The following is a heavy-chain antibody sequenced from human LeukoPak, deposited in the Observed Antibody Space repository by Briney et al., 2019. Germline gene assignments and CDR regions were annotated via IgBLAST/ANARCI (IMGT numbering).Heavy chain of an antibody. CDR2: IRSDGTTK. Sequence: GGSLRLSCAASGFTFSPYALHWVRQAPGKGLEWVAVIRSDGTTKYYVDSVKGRFTISRDNSQNTLSLQMDSLRPEDTAIYYCTRNTGSHLGPGDSWSQGTLVTVSS. CDR1: GFTFSPYA. V-gene: IGHV3-30*04. J-gene: IGHJ4*02. D-gene: IGHD1-26*01. CDR3: TRNTGSHLGPGDS.